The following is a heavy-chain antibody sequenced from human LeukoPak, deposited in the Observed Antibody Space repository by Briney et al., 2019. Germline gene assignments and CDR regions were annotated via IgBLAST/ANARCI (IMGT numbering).Heavy chain of an antibody. D-gene: IGHD6-6*01. CDR1: GYTFTGYY. CDR3: ARDGEYRSSLTLDWFGP. Sequence: ASVKVSCEASGYTFTGYYMHWVRQAPGQGLEWMGWINPNSGGTNYAQKFQGRVTMTRDTSISTAYMELSRLRSDDTAVYYCARDGEYRSSLTLDWFGPRGQGTLVTGPS. CDR2: INPNSGGT. J-gene: IGHJ5*02. V-gene: IGHV1-2*02.